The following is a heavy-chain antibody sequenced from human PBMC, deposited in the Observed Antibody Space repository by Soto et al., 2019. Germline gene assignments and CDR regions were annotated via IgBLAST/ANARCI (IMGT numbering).Heavy chain of an antibody. D-gene: IGHD1-7*01. V-gene: IGHV1-2*02. CDR2: ANPNSGGS. Sequence: ASVKVSCKTSGYTFTGYYIHWMRQAPGQGLEWMGWANPNSGGSNYAQKFQGRVTMTRDTSISAAYMELSRLRSDDTAVYYCARGGKWNYWSYYDYWGQGTLVTVSS. CDR3: ARGGKWNYWSYYDY. J-gene: IGHJ4*02. CDR1: GYTFTGYY.